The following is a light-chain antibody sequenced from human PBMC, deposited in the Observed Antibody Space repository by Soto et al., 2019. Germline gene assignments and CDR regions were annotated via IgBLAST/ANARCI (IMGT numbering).Light chain of an antibody. CDR2: LGS. CDR1: QSLLYGAGYMY. V-gene: IGKV2-28*01. J-gene: IGKJ2*01. Sequence: DIVMTQSPLSLPVTPGEPASISCRSSQSLLYGAGYMYDDWYLQKPGQPPQLLIFLGSNRASGVPDRFSGSVSGTDFTLKISRVETEDVGVYYCMQTLQTPYTFGQGTKLEIK. CDR3: MQTLQTPYT.